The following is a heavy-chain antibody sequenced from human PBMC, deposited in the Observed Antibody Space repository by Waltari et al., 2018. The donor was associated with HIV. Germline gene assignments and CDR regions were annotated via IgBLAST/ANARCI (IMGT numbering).Heavy chain of an antibody. CDR3: ARSYFDWSFRGGGYGMDV. V-gene: IGHV5-51*03. CDR2: LHPGSSEP. CDR1: GYSFTSYW. Sequence: EVQLVQSGAEVKKPGESLKISCKGSGYSFTSYWIGWGRQMPGKGLDGVGNLHPGSSEPRNSPSPQGPVPICADKAVGTGDRGWSSLKASDTAMYYCARSYFDWSFRGGGYGMDVWGQGTTVTVSS. J-gene: IGHJ6*02. D-gene: IGHD3-9*01.